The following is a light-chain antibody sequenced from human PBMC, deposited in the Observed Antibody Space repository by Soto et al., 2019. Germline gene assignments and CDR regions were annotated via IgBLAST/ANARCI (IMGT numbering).Light chain of an antibody. CDR3: QQYGSSPWT. CDR2: GAS. Sequence: EIVLTQSPGTLSLSPGERATLSCRASQSVSSSYLAWYQQKPGQAPRPLIYGASSRAIGIPDRFSGSGSGTDFTLTIRRLDPETFAVYYCQQYGSSPWTFVQGTKVEIK. J-gene: IGKJ1*01. CDR1: QSVSSSY. V-gene: IGKV3-20*01.